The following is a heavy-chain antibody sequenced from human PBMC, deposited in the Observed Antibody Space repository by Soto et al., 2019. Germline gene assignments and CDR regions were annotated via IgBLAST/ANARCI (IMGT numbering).Heavy chain of an antibody. CDR2: INHSGST. V-gene: IGHV4-34*01. CDR1: GGSFSGYY. Sequence: SDTLSLTCAVYGGSFSGYYWSWIRQPPGKGLEWIGEINHSGSTNYNPSLKSRVTISVDTSKNQFSLKLSSVTAADTAVYYRARGGARLYYYYYMDVWGKGTTVNVSS. D-gene: IGHD6-6*01. CDR3: ARGGARLYYYYYMDV. J-gene: IGHJ6*03.